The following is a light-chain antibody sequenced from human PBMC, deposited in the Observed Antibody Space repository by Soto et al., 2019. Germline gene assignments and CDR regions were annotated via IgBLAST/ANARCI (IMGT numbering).Light chain of an antibody. CDR1: QSISTY. Sequence: DIQMTQSPSSLSASVGDRVTITCRASQSISTYLHWYQQKPGKAPKLLIYGASSLQSGVPSRFSGSGSGTDFTLSISSLQPEDFASCYCQQSFSVPYTFGQGTKLEIK. CDR2: GAS. V-gene: IGKV1-39*01. CDR3: QQSFSVPYT. J-gene: IGKJ2*01.